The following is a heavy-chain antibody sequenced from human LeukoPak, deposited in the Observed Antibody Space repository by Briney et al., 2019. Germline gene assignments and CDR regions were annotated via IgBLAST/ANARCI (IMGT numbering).Heavy chain of an antibody. CDR2: IYYSGST. D-gene: IGHD3-22*01. Sequence: SETLSLTCTVSGGSISSSSYYWGWIRQPPGKGLEWIGSIYYSGSTYYNPSLKSRVTISVDTSKNQFSLKLSSVTAADTAVYYCARDTNYYDSSGYYRELGYWGQGTLVTVSS. V-gene: IGHV4-39*07. CDR3: ARDTNYYDSSGYYRELGY. J-gene: IGHJ4*02. CDR1: GGSISSSSYY.